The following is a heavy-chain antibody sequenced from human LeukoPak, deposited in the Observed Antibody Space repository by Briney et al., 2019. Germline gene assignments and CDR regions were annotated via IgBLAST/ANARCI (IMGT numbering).Heavy chain of an antibody. V-gene: IGHV4-59*01. CDR1: GGSISSYY. CDR3: ARVKYVRDYYGMDV. D-gene: IGHD2-2*01. CDR2: IYYSGST. J-gene: IGHJ6*02. Sequence: SETLSLTCTVSGGSISSYYWSWIRQPPGKGLEWIGYIYYSGSTNYNPSPKSRVTISVDTSKNQFSLKLSSVTAADTAVYYCARVKYVRDYYGMDVWGQGTTVTVSS.